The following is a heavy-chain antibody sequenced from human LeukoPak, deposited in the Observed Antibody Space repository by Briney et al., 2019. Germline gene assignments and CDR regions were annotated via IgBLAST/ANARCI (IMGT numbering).Heavy chain of an antibody. CDR1: GGSISSSSYY. V-gene: IGHV4-39*01. D-gene: IGHD3-9*01. CDR2: IYYSGST. J-gene: IGHJ5*02. Sequence: PSETLSLTCTVSGGSISSSSYYWGWIRQHPGKGLEWIGSIYYSGSTYYNPSLKSRVTISVDTSKNQFSLKLSSVTAADTAVYYCARGPRYYDILTGYSNWFDPWGQGTLVTVSS. CDR3: ARGPRYYDILTGYSNWFDP.